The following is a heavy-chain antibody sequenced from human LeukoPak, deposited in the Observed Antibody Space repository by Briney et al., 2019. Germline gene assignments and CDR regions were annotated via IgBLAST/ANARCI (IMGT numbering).Heavy chain of an antibody. J-gene: IGHJ5*02. V-gene: IGHV3-23*01. CDR1: GFTFSSYA. Sequence: GGSVRLSCAASGFTFSSYAMTWVRQSRGKALEGVSVVSGSGSSTYYAVSVKGRFTISRENSKNTLYLQMHSLRVEDTAVYYCAKEAPWFDPWGQGTLVTVSS. CDR2: VSGSGSST. CDR3: AKEAPWFDP.